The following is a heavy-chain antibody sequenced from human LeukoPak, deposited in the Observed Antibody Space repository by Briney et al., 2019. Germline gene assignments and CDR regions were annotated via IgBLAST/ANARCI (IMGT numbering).Heavy chain of an antibody. CDR2: IYSGGST. J-gene: IGHJ4*02. Sequence: PGGSLRLSCAVSGFTVSSNYMNWVRQAPGKGLEWVSVIYSGGSTYYADSVKGRFTISRDNSKNTLYLQMNSLRPEDTAVYYCARDNFWSGYYGYWGQGTLVTVSS. CDR1: GFTVSSNY. D-gene: IGHD3-3*01. V-gene: IGHV3-66*02. CDR3: ARDNFWSGYYGY.